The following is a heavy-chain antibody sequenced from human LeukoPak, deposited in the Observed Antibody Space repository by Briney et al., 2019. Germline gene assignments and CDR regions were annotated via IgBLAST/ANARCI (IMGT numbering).Heavy chain of an antibody. CDR2: INPNSGGT. J-gene: IGHJ4*02. V-gene: IGHV1-2*06. CDR3: ARDRQLEREQSDY. D-gene: IGHD1-1*01. Sequence: ASVKVSCKASGYTFTGYYMHWVRQAPGQGLEWMGRINPNSGGTNYAQKFQGRVTMTRDTSISTAYMELSRLRSDDTAVYYCARDRQLEREQSDYWGQGTLVTVSS. CDR1: GYTFTGYY.